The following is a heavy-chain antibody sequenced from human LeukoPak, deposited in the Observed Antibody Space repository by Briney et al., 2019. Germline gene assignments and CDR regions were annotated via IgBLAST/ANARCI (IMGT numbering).Heavy chain of an antibody. CDR2: IYYSGST. CDR3: ARLRPDYDILTGFPMDV. J-gene: IGHJ6*02. V-gene: IGHV4-61*01. CDR1: GGSVIRDNYY. D-gene: IGHD3-9*01. Sequence: SETLSLTCTVSGGSVIRDNYYWTWIRQPPGKGLEWIGHIYYSGSTNYNPSLKSRVTISVDTSKNQFSLKLNSVTAADTAVYYCARLRPDYDILTGFPMDVWGPGTTVTVSS.